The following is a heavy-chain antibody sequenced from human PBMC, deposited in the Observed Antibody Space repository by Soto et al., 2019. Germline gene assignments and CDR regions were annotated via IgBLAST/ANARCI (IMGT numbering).Heavy chain of an antibody. D-gene: IGHD3-10*01. V-gene: IGHV3-74*01. CDR1: GFTFSSYW. J-gene: IGHJ3*02. Sequence: PGGSLRLSCAASGFTFSSYWMHWVRQAPGKGLVWVSRINSDGGSTYYADSVKGRFTISRDNSKNTLYLQMNSLRAEDTAVYYCAKLILWFGLSANSPRGHDAFDIWGQGTMVTVSS. CDR3: AKLILWFGLSANSPRGHDAFDI. CDR2: INSDGGST.